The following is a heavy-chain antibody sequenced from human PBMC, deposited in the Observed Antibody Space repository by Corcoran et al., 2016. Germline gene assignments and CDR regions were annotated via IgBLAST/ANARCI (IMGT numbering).Heavy chain of an antibody. D-gene: IGHD3-22*01. CDR3: AKDPRDSSGYN. Sequence: QVQLVESGGGVVPPGRSLRLSCAASGFTFSSYGMHWVRQAPGKGLEWVAVISYDGSNKYYADSVKGRFTISRDNSKNTLYLQMNSLRAEDTAVYYCAKDPRDSSGYNWGQGTLVTVSS. CDR2: ISYDGSNK. J-gene: IGHJ4*02. CDR1: GFTFSSYG. V-gene: IGHV3-30*18.